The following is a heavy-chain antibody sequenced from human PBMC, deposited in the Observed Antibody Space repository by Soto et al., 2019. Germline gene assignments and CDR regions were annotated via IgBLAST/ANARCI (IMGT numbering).Heavy chain of an antibody. CDR1: GGTFSSYA. CDR2: IIPIFGTA. CDR3: ASGPYCGGDCYYPFDY. D-gene: IGHD2-21*02. J-gene: IGHJ4*02. V-gene: IGHV1-69*12. Sequence: QVQLVQSGAEVKKPGSSVKVSCKASGGTFSSYAISWVRQAPGQGLEWMGGIIPIFGTANYAQKFQGRVTIAADDSTSTAYMELSSLGSEDTAVYYCASGPYCGGDCYYPFDYWGQGTLVTVSS.